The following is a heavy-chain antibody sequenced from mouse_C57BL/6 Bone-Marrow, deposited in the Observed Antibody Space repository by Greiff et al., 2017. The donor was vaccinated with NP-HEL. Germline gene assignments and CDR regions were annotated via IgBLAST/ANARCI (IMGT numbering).Heavy chain of an antibody. CDR2: IWWDDDK. D-gene: IGHD1-1*01. V-gene: IGHV8-8*01. J-gene: IGHJ3*01. CDR1: GFSLSTFGMG. CDR3: ARPHYYGSSPFAY. Sequence: QVTLKECGPGILQPSQTLSLTCSFSGFSLSTFGMGVGWIRQPSGKGLEWLAHIWWDDDKYYNPALKSRLTISKDTSKNQVFLKIANVDTADTATYYCARPHYYGSSPFAYWGQGTLVTVSA.